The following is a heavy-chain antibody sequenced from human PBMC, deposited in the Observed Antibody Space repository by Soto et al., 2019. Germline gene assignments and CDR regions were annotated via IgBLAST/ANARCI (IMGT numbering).Heavy chain of an antibody. J-gene: IGHJ5*02. CDR1: GGTFSSYA. Sequence: QVQLVQSGAEVQKPGSSVKVSCKASGGTFSSYAISWVRQAPGQGLEWMGGLIPIFGTANYAQKFQGRVTITADKSTSTAYMELSSLRSEDTAVYYCARASMPPPRLVRPPFDPWGQGTLVTVSS. V-gene: IGHV1-69*06. D-gene: IGHD2-2*01. CDR2: LIPIFGTA. CDR3: ARASMPPPRLVRPPFDP.